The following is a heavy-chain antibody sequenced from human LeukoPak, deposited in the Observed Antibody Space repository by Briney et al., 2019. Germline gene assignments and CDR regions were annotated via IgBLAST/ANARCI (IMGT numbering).Heavy chain of an antibody. CDR1: GFTFSSYG. J-gene: IGHJ6*02. Sequence: GGSPRLSCAASGFTFSSYGMHWVRQAPGKGLEWVAVIWYDGSNKYYADSVKGRFTISRDNSKNTLYLQMNSLRAEDTAVYYCAKEGAKGGYVLNYYYYGMDVWGQGTTVTVSS. CDR2: IWYDGSNK. D-gene: IGHD5-12*01. V-gene: IGHV3-33*06. CDR3: AKEGAKGGYVLNYYYYGMDV.